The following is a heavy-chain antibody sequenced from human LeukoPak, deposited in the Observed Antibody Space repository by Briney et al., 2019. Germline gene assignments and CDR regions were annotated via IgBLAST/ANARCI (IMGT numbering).Heavy chain of an antibody. CDR2: IKQDGSEK. CDR1: GFTFSLYW. Sequence: VEPGGSLRLSCAASGFTFSLYWMNWVRRAPGKGLEWVANIKQDGSEKNYVDSVKGRFTISRDNAKNSLYLQMNNLRVEDTAMYYCAGGTGFIIKDWGQGTLVTVSS. V-gene: IGHV3-7*03. CDR3: AGGTGFIIKD. J-gene: IGHJ4*02. D-gene: IGHD3-9*01.